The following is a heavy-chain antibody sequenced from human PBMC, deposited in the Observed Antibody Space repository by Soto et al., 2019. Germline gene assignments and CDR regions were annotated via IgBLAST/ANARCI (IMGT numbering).Heavy chain of an antibody. CDR3: IRSSGSWPNDAFDI. Sequence: GESLKISFKGSGYSFTSYWIGWVRQMPGKGLEWMGIIYPSDSDNRYSPSFQGQVTISADKSSSTAYLQWSSLQASDTAMYYCIRSSGSWPNDAFDIWGQGTMVTVSS. D-gene: IGHD2-15*01. V-gene: IGHV5-51*01. CDR2: IYPSDSDN. CDR1: GYSFTSYW. J-gene: IGHJ3*02.